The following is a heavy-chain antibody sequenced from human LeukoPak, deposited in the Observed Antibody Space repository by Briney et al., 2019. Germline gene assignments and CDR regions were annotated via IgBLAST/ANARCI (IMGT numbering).Heavy chain of an antibody. CDR3: AYSSSSIDY. D-gene: IGHD6-6*01. Sequence: GRSLRLSCAASGFTFDDYAMHWVRQAPGKGLEWVSGISWNSGSIGYADSVKGRFTISRDNSKNTLYLQMNSLRAEDTAVYYCAYSSSSIDYWGQGTLVTVSS. CDR1: GFTFDDYA. J-gene: IGHJ4*02. V-gene: IGHV3-9*01. CDR2: ISWNSGSI.